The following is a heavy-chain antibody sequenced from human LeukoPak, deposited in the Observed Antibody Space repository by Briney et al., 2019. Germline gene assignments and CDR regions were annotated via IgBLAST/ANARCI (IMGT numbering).Heavy chain of an antibody. J-gene: IGHJ4*02. D-gene: IGHD6-13*01. CDR3: ARGGPAAGRFDY. CDR1: GFIFSRYG. V-gene: IGHV3-23*01. Sequence: PGGTLRLSCAASGFIFSRYGMSWVRQAPGKGLEWVSAISGSGGTTYYADSVKGRFTISRDNSKNTLYLQMNSLRAEDTAVYYCARGGPAAGRFDYWGQGTLVTVSS. CDR2: ISGSGGTT.